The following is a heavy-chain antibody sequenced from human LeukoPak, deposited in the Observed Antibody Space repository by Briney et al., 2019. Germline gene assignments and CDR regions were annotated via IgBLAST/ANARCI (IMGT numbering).Heavy chain of an antibody. CDR3: ASSRPPGGYYDSSGYGYEPYDY. J-gene: IGHJ4*02. CDR2: ISGSGGNT. D-gene: IGHD3-22*01. V-gene: IGHV3-23*01. Sequence: GGSLRLSCAASGFTFSSYAMSWVRQAPGKGLEWVSAISGSGGNTYYADSVKGRFTISRDNSKNTLYLQMNSLRAEDTAVYYCASSRPPGGYYDSSGYGYEPYDYWGQGTLVTVSS. CDR1: GFTFSSYA.